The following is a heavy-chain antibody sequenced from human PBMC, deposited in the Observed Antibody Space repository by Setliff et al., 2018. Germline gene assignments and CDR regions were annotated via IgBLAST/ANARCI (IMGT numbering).Heavy chain of an antibody. CDR1: GGSVKSHY. CDR3: ARDRTYYASGTYTRWFDY. V-gene: IGHV4-59*02. Sequence: SETLSLTCTVSGGSVKSHYWSWNRQTPEKGPEWIGFVFYSGDTRYNPSLKSRVTMSVDTSMNQFSLNLNSVTAADTAVYYCARDRTYYASGTYTRWFDYWGQGTLVTVSS. J-gene: IGHJ4*02. CDR2: VFYSGDT. D-gene: IGHD3-10*01.